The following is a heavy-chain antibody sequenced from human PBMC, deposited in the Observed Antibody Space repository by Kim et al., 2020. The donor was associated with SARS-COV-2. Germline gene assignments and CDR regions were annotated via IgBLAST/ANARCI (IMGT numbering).Heavy chain of an antibody. CDR2: IIPIFGTA. CDR1: GGTFSSYA. D-gene: IGHD2-15*01. J-gene: IGHJ6*02. Sequence: SVKVSCKASGGTFSSYAISWVRQAPGQGLEWMGGIIPIFGTANYAQKFQGRVTITADESTSTAYMELSSLRSEDTAVYYCARGKGYCSGGSCELPDLEYYYYGMDVWGQGTTVTVSS. CDR3: ARGKGYCSGGSCELPDLEYYYYGMDV. V-gene: IGHV1-69*13.